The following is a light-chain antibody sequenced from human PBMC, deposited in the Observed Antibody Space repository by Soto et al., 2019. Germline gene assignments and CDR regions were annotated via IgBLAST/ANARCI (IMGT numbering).Light chain of an antibody. CDR2: GAS. CDR3: QQYNNWPLT. Sequence: EIVMTQSPATLSVSPGERATLSCRASQSVSSNLAWYQQKPGQAPRLLIYGASTRATGIPARVSGSGSGTEFTLTISSLQSEDCAVYYCQQYNNWPLTFGGGTKVEIK. V-gene: IGKV3-15*01. CDR1: QSVSSN. J-gene: IGKJ4*01.